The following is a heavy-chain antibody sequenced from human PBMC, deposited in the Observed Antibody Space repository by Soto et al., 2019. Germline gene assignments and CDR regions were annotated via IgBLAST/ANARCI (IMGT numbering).Heavy chain of an antibody. D-gene: IGHD6-19*01. CDR2: ISGSGGST. Sequence: GGSLRLSCAASGFTFSSYAMSWVRQAPGKGLEWVSAISGSGGSTYYADSVKGRFTISRDNSKNTLYLQKNSLRAEDTAVYYCAKDRHSSGWYARRVPYWFDPWGQGTLVTVSS. J-gene: IGHJ5*02. CDR1: GFTFSSYA. V-gene: IGHV3-23*01. CDR3: AKDRHSSGWYARRVPYWFDP.